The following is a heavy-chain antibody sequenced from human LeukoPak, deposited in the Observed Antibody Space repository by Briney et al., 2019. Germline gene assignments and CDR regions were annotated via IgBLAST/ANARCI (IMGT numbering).Heavy chain of an antibody. Sequence: GGSLRLSCAASGFTVSSNYMSWVRQAPGKGLEWVSVIYSGGSTYYADSVKGRFTISRDNYKNTLYLQMNSLRAEDTAVYYCARDETYAFDIWGQGTMVTVSS. CDR3: ARDETYAFDI. CDR1: GFTVSSNY. CDR2: IYSGGST. V-gene: IGHV3-53*01. J-gene: IGHJ3*02.